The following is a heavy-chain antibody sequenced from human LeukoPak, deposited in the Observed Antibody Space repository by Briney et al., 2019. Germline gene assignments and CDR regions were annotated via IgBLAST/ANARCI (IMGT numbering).Heavy chain of an antibody. J-gene: IGHJ5*02. Sequence: GGSLRLSCAASGFTFSSYSMNWVRQAPGKGLEWVSYISSSSSTIYYADSVKGRFTISRDNAKNSLYLQMNSLRAEDTAVYHCARDIRMRKGNWFDPWGQGTLVTVSS. CDR2: ISSSSSTI. D-gene: IGHD2-2*02. CDR3: ARDIRMRKGNWFDP. V-gene: IGHV3-48*01. CDR1: GFTFSSYS.